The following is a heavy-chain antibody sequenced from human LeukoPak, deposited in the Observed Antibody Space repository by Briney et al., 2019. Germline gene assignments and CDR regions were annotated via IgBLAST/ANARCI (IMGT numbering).Heavy chain of an antibody. D-gene: IGHD6-6*01. CDR2: ISAYNGNT. Sequence: ASVKVSCKASGYTFTSYDINWVRQATGQGLEWMGWISAYNGNTNYAQKLQGRVTMTTDTSTSTAYMELSSLRSEDTAVYYCARVFAARRYYYYYMDVWGKGTTVTVSS. CDR1: GYTFTSYD. J-gene: IGHJ6*03. CDR3: ARVFAARRYYYYYMDV. V-gene: IGHV1-18*01.